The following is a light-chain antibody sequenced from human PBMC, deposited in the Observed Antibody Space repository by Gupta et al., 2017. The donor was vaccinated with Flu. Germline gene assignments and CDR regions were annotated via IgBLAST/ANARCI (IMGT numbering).Light chain of an antibody. CDR1: SSDVGGYNY. CDR2: DVS. V-gene: IGLV2-11*01. CDR3: CSYAGSFTWV. Sequence: QSALTQPRSVSGSPGQSVTISCPGTSSDVGGYNYVSWYQQHPGKAPKVMVYDVSQRPSGVPDRFSGSKSGNTASLTISGLQAEDEADYYCCSYAGSFTWVFGGGTKLTVL. J-gene: IGLJ3*02.